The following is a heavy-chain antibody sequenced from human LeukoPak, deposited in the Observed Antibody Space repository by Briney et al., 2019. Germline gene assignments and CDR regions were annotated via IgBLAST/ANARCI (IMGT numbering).Heavy chain of an antibody. D-gene: IGHD2-21*01. CDR2: INHSGST. J-gene: IGHJ6*03. V-gene: IGHV4-38-2*02. CDR1: GYSISSGYY. Sequence: PSETLSLTCTVSGYSISSGYYWGWIRQPPGKGLEWIGEINHSGSTIYNPSFKSRVTISVDTSKNQVSPKLSSVTAADTAVYYCARGRIASGAYYYYMDVWGKGTTVTVSS. CDR3: ARGRIASGAYYYYMDV.